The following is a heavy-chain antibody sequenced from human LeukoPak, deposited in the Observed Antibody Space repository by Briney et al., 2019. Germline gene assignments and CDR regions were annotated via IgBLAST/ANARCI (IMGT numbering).Heavy chain of an antibody. CDR1: GFSLSKYW. J-gene: IGHJ4*02. D-gene: IGHD3-10*01. Sequence: GGSLRLSCAASGFSLSKYWMHWVRQAPGKGLVWVSRINGDGSIINYADSVKGRFTISRDNFKNTLHLQMNSLRAEDTAVYYCAKIWNPITMVRGVIDYWGQGTLVTVSS. CDR2: INGDGSII. CDR3: AKIWNPITMVRGVIDY. V-gene: IGHV3-74*01.